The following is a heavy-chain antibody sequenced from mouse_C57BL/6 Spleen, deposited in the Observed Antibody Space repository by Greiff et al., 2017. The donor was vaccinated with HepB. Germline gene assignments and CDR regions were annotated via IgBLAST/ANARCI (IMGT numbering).Heavy chain of an antibody. CDR1: GFTFSSYA. J-gene: IGHJ3*01. D-gene: IGHD4-1*01. Sequence: EVKLVESGGGLVKPGGSLKLSCAASGFTFSSYAMSWVRQTPEKRLEWVATISDGGSYTYYPDNVKGRFTISRDNAKNNLYLQMSHLKSEDTAMYYCARDQGGTEAWFAYWGQGTLVTVSA. V-gene: IGHV5-4*01. CDR3: ARDQGGTEAWFAY. CDR2: ISDGGSYT.